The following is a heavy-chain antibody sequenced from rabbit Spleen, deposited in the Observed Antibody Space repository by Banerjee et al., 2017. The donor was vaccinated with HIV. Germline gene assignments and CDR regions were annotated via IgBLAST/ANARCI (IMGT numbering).Heavy chain of an antibody. CDR3: ARDTGTSFSTYGMDL. CDR1: GFSSSSVYW. CDR2: VGVGTSGFT. Sequence: QSLEESGGDLVKPGASLTLTCTASGFSSSSVYWVYWVRQAPGKGLEWIGCVGVGTSGFTYFASWAKGRFTISKASSTTVTLQMTSLTAADTATYFCARDTGTSFSTYGMDLRGPGTLVTVS. J-gene: IGHJ6*01. V-gene: IGHV1S40*01. D-gene: IGHD8-1*01.